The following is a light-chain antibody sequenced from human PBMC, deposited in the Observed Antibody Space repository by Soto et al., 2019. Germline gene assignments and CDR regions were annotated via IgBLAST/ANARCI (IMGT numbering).Light chain of an antibody. CDR1: SSDVGSFNL. Sequence: QSVLTQPASVSGSPGQSITISCTATSSDVGSFNLVSWYQQHPGKTPKLLIYEVTKRPSGVSDRFTASKSGNTASLTISGLLAEDEADYYCSSYAGTTRFVVFGGGTKPTVL. CDR2: EVT. CDR3: SSYAGTTRFVV. V-gene: IGLV2-23*02. J-gene: IGLJ2*01.